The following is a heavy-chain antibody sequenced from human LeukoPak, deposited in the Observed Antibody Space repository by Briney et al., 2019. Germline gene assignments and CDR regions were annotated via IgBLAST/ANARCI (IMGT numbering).Heavy chain of an antibody. D-gene: IGHD3-10*01. J-gene: IGHJ5*02. CDR1: GYTFTGYY. CDR2: IIPIFGTA. V-gene: IGHV1-69*13. CDR3: ARVSVVRGGTWFDP. Sequence: ASVKVSCKASGYTFTGYYMHWVRQAPGQGLEWMGWIIPIFGTANYAQKFQGRVTITADESTSTAYMELSSLRSEDTAVYYCARVSVVRGGTWFDPWGQGTLVTVSS.